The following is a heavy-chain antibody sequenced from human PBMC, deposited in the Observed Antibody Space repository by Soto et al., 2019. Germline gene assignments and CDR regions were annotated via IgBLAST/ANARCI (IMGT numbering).Heavy chain of an antibody. J-gene: IGHJ4*02. CDR3: ARDLGRVRGVAEFDY. D-gene: IGHD3-10*01. V-gene: IGHV3-21*01. CDR1: GFTFSTYS. Sequence: EVQLVESGGGLVKAGGSLRLSCAASGFTFSTYSMNWVRQAPGKGLEWVSSISSSSSHIYYADSLKGRFTISRDNAKNSLYLQMNSLRAEDTAVYYCARDLGRVRGVAEFDYWGQGTLDTVSS. CDR2: ISSSSSHI.